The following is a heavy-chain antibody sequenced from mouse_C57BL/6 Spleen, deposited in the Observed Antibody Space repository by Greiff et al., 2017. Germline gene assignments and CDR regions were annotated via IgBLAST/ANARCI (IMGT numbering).Heavy chain of an antibody. J-gene: IGHJ4*01. CDR2: IYPGDGDT. D-gene: IGHD1-1*01. V-gene: IGHV1-80*01. CDR3: ARTVVDPYYAMDY. CDR1: GYAFSSYW. Sequence: QVQLQQSGAELVKPGASVKISCKASGYAFSSYWMNWVKQRPGKGLEWIGQIYPGDGDTNYNGKFKGKATLTADKSSSTAYMHLSSLTSEDSAVYFCARTVVDPYYAMDYWGQGTSVTVSS.